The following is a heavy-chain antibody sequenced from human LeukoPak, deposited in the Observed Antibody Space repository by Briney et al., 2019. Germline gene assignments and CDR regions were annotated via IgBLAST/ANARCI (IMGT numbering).Heavy chain of an antibody. CDR3: ARVADGDYFDY. V-gene: IGHV4-61*02. J-gene: IGHJ4*02. D-gene: IGHD6-6*01. Sequence: SQTLSLTCTVSGGSISSGSCYWSWIRQPAGKGLEWIGRIYTSGSTNYNPSLKSRVTISVDTSKNQFSLKLSSVTAADTAVYYCARVADGDYFDYWGQGTLVTVSS. CDR2: IYTSGST. CDR1: GGSISSGSCY.